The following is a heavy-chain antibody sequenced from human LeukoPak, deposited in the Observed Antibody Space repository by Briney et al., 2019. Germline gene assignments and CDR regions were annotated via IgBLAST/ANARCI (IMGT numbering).Heavy chain of an antibody. CDR2: ISAYNGNT. CDR1: GYTFNRYA. Sequence: ASVKVSCKASGYTFNRYAISWVRQAPGQGLEWMGWISAYNGNTNYAQKLQGRVTMTTDTSTTTAYMELRSLRSDDTAVYYCARHLYGDYFFDYWGQGTLATVSS. J-gene: IGHJ4*02. V-gene: IGHV1-18*01. CDR3: ARHLYGDYFFDY. D-gene: IGHD4-17*01.